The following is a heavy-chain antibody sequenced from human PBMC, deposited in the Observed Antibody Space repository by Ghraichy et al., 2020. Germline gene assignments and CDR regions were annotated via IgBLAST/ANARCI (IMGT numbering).Heavy chain of an antibody. CDR1: GGSFSGYY. V-gene: IGHV4-34*01. Sequence: SQTLSLTCAVYGGSFSGYYWSWIRQPPGKGLEWIGEINHSGSTNYNPSLKSRVTISVDTSKNQFSLKLSSVTAADTAVYYCARGKPGYSSSWQIDYWGRGTLVTVSS. D-gene: IGHD6-13*01. CDR2: INHSGST. CDR3: ARGKPGYSSSWQIDY. J-gene: IGHJ4*02.